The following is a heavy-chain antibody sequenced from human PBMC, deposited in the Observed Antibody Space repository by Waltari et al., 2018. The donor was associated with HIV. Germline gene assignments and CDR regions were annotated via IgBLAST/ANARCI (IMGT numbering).Heavy chain of an antibody. CDR1: GLTFSSYS. V-gene: IGHV3-21*01. CDR2: ISSSSSYI. CDR3: ARDPNTGGAFDI. Sequence: EVQLVESGGGLVKPGGSLRLSCAASGLTFSSYSMNWVRQAPGKGLEWVSSISSSSSYIYYADSVKGRFTISRDNAKNSLYLQMNSLRAEDTAVYYCARDPNTGGAFDIWGQGTMVTVSS. D-gene: IGHD2-8*01. J-gene: IGHJ3*02.